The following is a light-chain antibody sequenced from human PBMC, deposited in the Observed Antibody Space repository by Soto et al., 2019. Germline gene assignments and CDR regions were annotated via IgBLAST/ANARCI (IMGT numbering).Light chain of an antibody. Sequence: EIVLTQSPVTLSLSPGERATLSCRASQSVGNFLAWYQQKPGQAPRLLIYDASNRASGIPARFSGSGSGTDFTLTISSLEPEDFAVYYCQQRSDWPPWTFGQGTKVEIK. J-gene: IGKJ1*01. CDR2: DAS. CDR3: QQRSDWPPWT. CDR1: QSVGNF. V-gene: IGKV3-11*01.